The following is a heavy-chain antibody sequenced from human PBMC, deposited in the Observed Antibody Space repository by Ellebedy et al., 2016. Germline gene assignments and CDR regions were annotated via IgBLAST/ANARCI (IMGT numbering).Heavy chain of an antibody. J-gene: IGHJ4*02. CDR2: IWYDGSNK. D-gene: IGHD3-3*01. Sequence: GGSLRLSXAASGFTFSSYGMHWVRQAPGKGLEWVAVIWYDGSNKYYADSVKGRFTISRDNSKNTLYLQMNSLRAEDTAVYYCARDSRNYDFWSGYYFDYWGQGTLVTVSS. V-gene: IGHV3-33*01. CDR1: GFTFSSYG. CDR3: ARDSRNYDFWSGYYFDY.